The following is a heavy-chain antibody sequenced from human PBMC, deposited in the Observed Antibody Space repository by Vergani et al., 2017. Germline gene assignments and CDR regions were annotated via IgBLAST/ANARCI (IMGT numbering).Heavy chain of an antibody. CDR2: ISGSGGST. CDR1: GFTFNHYA. Sequence: EVHLLESGGDLVQPGGSLRFPCAASGFTFNHYAMNWVRQAPGKGLEWVSGISGSGGSTYYAGPVKGRFTISRDSSKNTLYLQMNSLSAGDTAVYYCAKANPRNSGYDYLYYYHAMDVWGQGTTVTVSS. V-gene: IGHV3-23*01. J-gene: IGHJ6*02. CDR3: AKANPRNSGYDYLYYYHAMDV. D-gene: IGHD5-12*01.